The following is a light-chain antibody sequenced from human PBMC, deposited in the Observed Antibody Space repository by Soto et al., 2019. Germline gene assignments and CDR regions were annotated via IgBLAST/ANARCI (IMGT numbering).Light chain of an antibody. CDR1: QIISSN. CDR2: DAS. CDR3: QQNDNWPYT. V-gene: IGKV3-15*01. Sequence: EIVMTQSPATLSVSPGERATLSCRASQIISSNLAWFRQKPGQAPRLFMYDASTRATGIPDRFSGSGSGTDFTLTISSLQSEDFAVYYCQQNDNWPYTFGQGTRLENK. J-gene: IGKJ2*01.